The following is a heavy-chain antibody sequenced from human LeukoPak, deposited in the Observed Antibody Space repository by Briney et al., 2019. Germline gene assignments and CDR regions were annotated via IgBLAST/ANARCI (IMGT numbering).Heavy chain of an antibody. V-gene: IGHV4-34*01. CDR3: ARARGFWSGYHYYYYGVDV. Sequence: SETLSLTCAVYGGSFSGYYWSWIRQPPGKGLEWIGEINHSGSTNYNPSLKSRVTISVDTSKNQFSLKLSSVTAADTAVYYCARARGFWSGYHYYYYGVDVWGQGTTVTVSS. J-gene: IGHJ6*02. D-gene: IGHD3-3*01. CDR2: INHSGST. CDR1: GGSFSGYY.